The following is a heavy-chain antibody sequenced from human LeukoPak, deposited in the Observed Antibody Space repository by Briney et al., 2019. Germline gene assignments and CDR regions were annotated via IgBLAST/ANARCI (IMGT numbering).Heavy chain of an antibody. D-gene: IGHD3-10*01. CDR3: ARNYGSGSYYNWFDP. J-gene: IGHJ5*02. CDR2: IYHSGST. CDR1: GGSISSSNW. Sequence: SGTLSLTCAVSGGSISSSNWWSWVRQPPGKGLEWIGEIYHSGSTNYNPSLKSRVTISVDKSKNQFSLKLSSVTAADTAVYYCARNYGSGSYYNWFDPWGQGTLVTVSS. V-gene: IGHV4-4*02.